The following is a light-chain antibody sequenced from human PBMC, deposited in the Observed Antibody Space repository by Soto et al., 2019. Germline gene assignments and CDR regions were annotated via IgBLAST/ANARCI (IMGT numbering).Light chain of an antibody. CDR2: AAS. V-gene: IGKV1-39*01. Sequence: DIQMTQSPSSLSASIGDRVTITCRASQNINSHLNWYQQKPGKAPKVLIYAASRLQSGVPFRFSGSGSGTEFTLTICSLEPEDFATYYCQQSHITTLFTFGKGTKLEIK. CDR3: QQSHITTLFT. CDR1: QNINSH. J-gene: IGKJ2*01.